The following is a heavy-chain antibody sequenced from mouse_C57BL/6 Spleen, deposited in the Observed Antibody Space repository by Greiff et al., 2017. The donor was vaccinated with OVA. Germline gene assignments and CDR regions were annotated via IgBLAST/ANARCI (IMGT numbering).Heavy chain of an antibody. CDR3: TGEDQLDWYFDV. Sequence: EVQRVESGEGLVKPGGSLKLSCAASGFTFSSYAMSWVRQTPEKRLEWVAYISSGGDFIYYADTVKGRFTISRDNARSTLYLQMSSLKSRDTAMDYCTGEDQLDWYFDVWGKGTTVTVSS. J-gene: IGHJ1*03. CDR1: GFTFSSYA. V-gene: IGHV5-9-1*02. D-gene: IGHD4-1*02. CDR2: ISSGGDFI.